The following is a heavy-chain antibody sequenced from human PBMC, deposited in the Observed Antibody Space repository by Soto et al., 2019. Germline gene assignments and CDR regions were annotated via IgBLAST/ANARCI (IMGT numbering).Heavy chain of an antibody. CDR1: GFTFSTYG. CDR2: ISYDGTNK. J-gene: IGHJ6*02. CDR3: AKDLQSYGDYDYYCYGMDV. Sequence: QVQLVESGGGEVQPGRSLTISCAASGFTFSTYGMHWVRQTPGKGLEWVAVISYDGTNKFFSDSVKGRFTISRDNWKNTLTLQMNSLRADDTAVYSCAKDLQSYGDYDYYCYGMDVWGLGTRVTVSS. D-gene: IGHD4-17*01. V-gene: IGHV3-30*18.